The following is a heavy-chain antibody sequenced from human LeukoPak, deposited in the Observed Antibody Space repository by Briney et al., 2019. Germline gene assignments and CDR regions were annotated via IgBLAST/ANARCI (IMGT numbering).Heavy chain of an antibody. CDR1: GYTFTGYY. Sequence: GASVKVSCKASGYTFTGYYMHWVRQAPGQGLEWMGRINPNSGGTNYAQKFQGRVTMTRDTSISTAYMELSRLRSDDTAVYYCARGFTGYSSGWTFDYWGQRTLVTVSS. D-gene: IGHD6-19*01. J-gene: IGHJ4*02. V-gene: IGHV1-2*06. CDR3: ARGFTGYSSGWTFDY. CDR2: INPNSGGT.